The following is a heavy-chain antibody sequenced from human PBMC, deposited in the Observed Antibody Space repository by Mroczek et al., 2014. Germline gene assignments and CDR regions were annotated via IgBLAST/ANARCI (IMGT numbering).Heavy chain of an antibody. Sequence: QVQLQESGPGLVKPSQTLSLTCTVSGGSISSGDYYWSWIRQPPGKGLEWIGYIYYSGSTYYNPSLKSRVTISVDTSKNQFSLKLSSVTAADTAVYYCARDAWDYDSSGYYAFDYWGQGTLVTVSS. CDR3: ARDAWDYDSSGYYAFDY. D-gene: IGHD3-22*01. V-gene: IGHV4-30-4*01. J-gene: IGHJ4*02. CDR2: IYYSGST. CDR1: GGSISSGDYY.